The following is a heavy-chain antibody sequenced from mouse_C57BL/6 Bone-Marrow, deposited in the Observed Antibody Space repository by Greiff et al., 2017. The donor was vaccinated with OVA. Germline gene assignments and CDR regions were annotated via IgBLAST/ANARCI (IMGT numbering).Heavy chain of an antibody. CDR3: AKKGYYGSSYGFAY. CDR2: IWRGGST. J-gene: IGHJ3*01. CDR1: GFSFTSYG. D-gene: IGHD1-1*01. V-gene: IGHV2-5*01. Sequence: QVQLQQSGPGLVQPSQSLSITCTVSGFSFTSYGVHWVRQSPGKGLEWLGVIWRGGSTAYNAAFMSRLSITTDNSKSQVFFKMNSLQADDTAIYYCAKKGYYGSSYGFAYWGQGTLVTVSA.